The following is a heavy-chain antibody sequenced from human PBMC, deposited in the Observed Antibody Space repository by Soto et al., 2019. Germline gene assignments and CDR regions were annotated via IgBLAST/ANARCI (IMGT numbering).Heavy chain of an antibody. CDR3: AGDRDFWSGGEVDY. CDR2: IIPSFATA. D-gene: IGHD3-3*01. J-gene: IGHJ4*02. CDR1: GGTFSSYA. V-gene: IGHV1-69*01. Sequence: QVQLVQPGAEVKKPGSSVKVSCKASGGTFSSYAISWVRQAPGQGLEWMGGIIPSFATAHYAQKFQGRVTIIADESRSRAYVEVSSLSSGDMVVDYCAGDRDFWSGGEVDYWGQGTLVTVSS.